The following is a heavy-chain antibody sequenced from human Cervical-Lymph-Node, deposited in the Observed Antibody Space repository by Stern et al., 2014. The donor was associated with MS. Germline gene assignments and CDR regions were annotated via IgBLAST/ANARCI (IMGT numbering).Heavy chain of an antibody. CDR2: IDPSVGST. D-gene: IGHD6-19*01. V-gene: IGHV1-46*01. CDR1: GYTFTTYY. J-gene: IGHJ6*02. CDR3: AREVAGHRLGMMDV. Sequence: QMQLAQSGDEVKKPGASVQVSCKASGYTFTTYYMHWVRQAPGQGLEGTGIIDPSVGSTRCAQKFQGRVTMTRDTSTSTVYMELSSLRSEDTAVYYCAREVAGHRLGMMDVWGQGTTVTVSS.